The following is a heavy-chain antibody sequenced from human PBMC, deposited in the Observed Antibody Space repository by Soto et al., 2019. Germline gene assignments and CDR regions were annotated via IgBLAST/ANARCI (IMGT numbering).Heavy chain of an antibody. J-gene: IGHJ5*02. CDR2: IIPIFGTA. V-gene: IGHV1-69*13. Sequence: SVKVSCKASGGTFSSYAISWVRQAPGQGLEWMGGIIPIFGTANYAQKFQGRVTITADESTSTAYMELSSLRSEDTAVYCCASAGTPMAACSTSSPGPLRCIDPWGQGSMVTVSS. D-gene: IGHD6-6*01. CDR3: ASAGTPMAACSTSSPGPLRCIDP. CDR1: GGTFSSYA.